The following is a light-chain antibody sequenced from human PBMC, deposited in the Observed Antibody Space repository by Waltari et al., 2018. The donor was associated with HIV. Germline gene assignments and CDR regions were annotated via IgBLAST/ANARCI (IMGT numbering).Light chain of an antibody. CDR1: KSLLRSSNNLNF. CDR2: GAS. V-gene: IGKV4-1*01. J-gene: IGKJ3*01. Sequence: DIVMTQSPDSLAVSLGERATINCKSSKSLLRSSNNLNFLAWYQQKPGQPPKLLIYGASTRESGVPDRFSGSGSGTDFTLTISSLQAEDVAVYYCQQCYSVPVTFGPGTKVDIK. CDR3: QQCYSVPVT.